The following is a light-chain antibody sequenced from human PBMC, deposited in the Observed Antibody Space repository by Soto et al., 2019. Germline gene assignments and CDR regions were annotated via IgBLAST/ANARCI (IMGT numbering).Light chain of an antibody. Sequence: EVVLTQSPGTLSLSPGERATLSCRTSQTISSAYLAWYQHKPGQAPRLLLSGTSSRAPGIPGRFSGSGSGTDFTLSISRLEPEDFAVYYSQHYGPSPPFTFGPGTKVDVK. CDR2: GTS. V-gene: IGKV3-20*01. CDR1: QTISSAY. CDR3: QHYGPSPPFT. J-gene: IGKJ3*01.